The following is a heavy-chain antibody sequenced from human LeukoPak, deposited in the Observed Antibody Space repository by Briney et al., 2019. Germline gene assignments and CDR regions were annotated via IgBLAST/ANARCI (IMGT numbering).Heavy chain of an antibody. J-gene: IGHJ4*02. CDR2: IIPIFGTT. CDR3: ASRTYTYDSSGYYRGNYYFDY. V-gene: IGHV1-69*13. D-gene: IGHD3-22*01. CDR1: GGTFSSYA. Sequence: SVKVSCKASGGTFSSYAISWVRQAPGQGLEWMGGIIPIFGTTNYAQKLQGRVTITADESTSTAYMELSSLRSEDTAVYYCASRTYTYDSSGYYRGNYYFDYWGQGTLVTVSS.